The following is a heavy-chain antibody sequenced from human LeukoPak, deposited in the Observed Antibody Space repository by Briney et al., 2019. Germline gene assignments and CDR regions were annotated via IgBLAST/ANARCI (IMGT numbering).Heavy chain of an antibody. CDR2: INPNSGGT. Sequence: GASVKVSCKASGYTFTGYYMHWVRQAPGQGLEWMGRINPNSGGTNYAQKFQGRVTTTRDTSISTAYMELSRLRSDDTAVYYCASLSSGWPGGVDYWGQGTLVTVSS. V-gene: IGHV1-2*06. D-gene: IGHD6-19*01. J-gene: IGHJ4*02. CDR3: ASLSSGWPGGVDY. CDR1: GYTFTGYY.